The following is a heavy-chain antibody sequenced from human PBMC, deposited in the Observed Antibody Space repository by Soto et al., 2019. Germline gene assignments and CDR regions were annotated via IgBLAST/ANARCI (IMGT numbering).Heavy chain of an antibody. CDR1: GGSISSYY. CDR3: ARGDMDSSGYYYNFDY. Sequence: PSETLSLTCTVSGGSISSYYWSWIRQPPGKGLEWIGYIYYSGSTNYNPSLKSRVTISVDTSKNQFSLKLSSVTAADTAVYYCARGDMDSSGYYYNFDYWGQGTLVTVSS. D-gene: IGHD3-22*01. V-gene: IGHV4-59*01. J-gene: IGHJ4*02. CDR2: IYYSGST.